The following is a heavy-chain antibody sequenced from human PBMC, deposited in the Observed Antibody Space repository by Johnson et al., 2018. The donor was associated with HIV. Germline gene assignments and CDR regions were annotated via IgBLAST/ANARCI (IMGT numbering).Heavy chain of an antibody. J-gene: IGHJ3*02. CDR3: AKTTRGNWGSCFDI. V-gene: IGHV3-11*04. D-gene: IGHD7-27*01. Sequence: QVQLVESGGGLVQPGGSLRLSCAASGFTFSDHYMDWVRQAPGKGLECISYISSSGTTIHYPDSVKGRFTISRDNAKNSLYLQLNSLRAEDTSLYYCAKTTRGNWGSCFDIWGRGTMVTVSS. CDR1: GFTFSDHY. CDR2: ISSSGTTI.